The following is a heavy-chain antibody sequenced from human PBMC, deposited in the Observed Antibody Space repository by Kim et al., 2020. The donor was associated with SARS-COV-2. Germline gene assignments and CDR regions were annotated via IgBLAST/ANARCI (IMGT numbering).Heavy chain of an antibody. D-gene: IGHD3-10*01. CDR1: GFTFSSYS. CDR2: ISSSSSTI. V-gene: IGHV3-48*02. J-gene: IGHJ4*02. Sequence: GGSLRLSCAASGFTFSSYSMNWVRQAPGKGLEWVSYISSSSSTIYYADSVKGRFTISRDNAKNSLYLQMNSLRDEDTAVYYCARDSLITMVRGCFDYWGQGTLVTVSS. CDR3: ARDSLITMVRGCFDY.